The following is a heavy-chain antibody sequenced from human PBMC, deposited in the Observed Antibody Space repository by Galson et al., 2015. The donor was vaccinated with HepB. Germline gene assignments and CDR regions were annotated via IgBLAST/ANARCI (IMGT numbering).Heavy chain of an antibody. CDR3: AGTYSSSWSDAFHI. Sequence: SCKASGYTFTSYAMHWVRQAPGQRLEWMGWINAGNASTKYSQKFQGRVTITRDTSASTAYMELSSLRSEDTAVYYCAGTYSSSWSDAFHIWGQGTVVTVSS. D-gene: IGHD6-13*01. CDR1: GYTFTSYA. CDR2: INAGNAST. J-gene: IGHJ3*02. V-gene: IGHV1-3*01.